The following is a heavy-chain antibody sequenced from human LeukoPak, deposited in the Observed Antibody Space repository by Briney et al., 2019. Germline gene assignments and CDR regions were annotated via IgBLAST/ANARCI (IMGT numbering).Heavy chain of an antibody. CDR3: ARGYCYNSNCYGNFDF. V-gene: IGHV1-69*13. CDR1: GGTFSSYA. D-gene: IGHD2-2*01. CDR2: IIPIFGTA. J-gene: IGHJ4*02. Sequence: ASVKVSCKASGGTFSSYAISWVRQAPGQGLEWMGGIIPIFGTANYAQKFQGRVTITADESTSTAYMELSSLRSEDTAVYYCARGYCYNSNCYGNFDFWGRGTLVTVSS.